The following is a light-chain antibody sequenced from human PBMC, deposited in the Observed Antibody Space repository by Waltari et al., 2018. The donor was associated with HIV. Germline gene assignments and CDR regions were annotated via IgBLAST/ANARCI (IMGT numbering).Light chain of an antibody. Sequence: QSALTQPASVSGSPGQSITLSCSGTWSDIGSYDLVSWYQHFPGKAPKRILYDVNERPSGVSPRYSGSTSSNTASLVIAGLQSEDEADYYCCSYAGSGTFVVFGGGTRLTV. CDR2: DVN. V-gene: IGLV2-23*02. CDR1: WSDIGSYDL. CDR3: CSYAGSGTFVV. J-gene: IGLJ3*02.